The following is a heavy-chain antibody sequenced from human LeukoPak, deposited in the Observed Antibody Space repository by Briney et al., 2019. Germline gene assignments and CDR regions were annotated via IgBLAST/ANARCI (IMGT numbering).Heavy chain of an antibody. Sequence: GGSLRLSCTVSGFAVSSNSMSWVRQAPGKGLEWVSFIYSDNTHYSDSVKGRFTISRDNSENTLYLQMNSLRAEDTAVYYCARRAGAYSHPYDYWGQGTLVTVSS. D-gene: IGHD4/OR15-4a*01. CDR3: ARRAGAYSHPYDY. CDR1: GFAVSSNS. CDR2: IYSDNT. J-gene: IGHJ4*02. V-gene: IGHV3-53*01.